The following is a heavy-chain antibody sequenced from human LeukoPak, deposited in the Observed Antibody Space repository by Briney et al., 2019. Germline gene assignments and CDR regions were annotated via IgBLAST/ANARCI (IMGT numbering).Heavy chain of an antibody. CDR3: ARYSGTYRDY. CDR2: ISSGSTYI. Sequence: GGSLRLSCAASGFTFNAHNMNWVRQAPGKGLEWVSSISSGSTYIFYADSVKGRFTISRDNAKNSPYLQMNSLRAEDTAVYYCARYSGTYRDYWGQGTLVTVSS. J-gene: IGHJ4*02. D-gene: IGHD1-26*01. CDR1: GFTFNAHN. V-gene: IGHV3-21*01.